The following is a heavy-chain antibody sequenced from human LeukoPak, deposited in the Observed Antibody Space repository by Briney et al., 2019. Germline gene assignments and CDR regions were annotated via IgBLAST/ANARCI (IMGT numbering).Heavy chain of an antibody. CDR3: ARDKIVATITSDY. D-gene: IGHD5-12*01. V-gene: IGHV3-21*01. CDR1: GFAFSSYS. Sequence: GGSLRLSCAASGFAFSSYSMNWVRQAPGEGLGWVSSISSSSSYIYYADSVKGRFTISRDNDKNSLYLKMNSLRAEDTAVYYCARDKIVATITSDYWGQGTLVTVSS. CDR2: ISSSSSYI. J-gene: IGHJ4*02.